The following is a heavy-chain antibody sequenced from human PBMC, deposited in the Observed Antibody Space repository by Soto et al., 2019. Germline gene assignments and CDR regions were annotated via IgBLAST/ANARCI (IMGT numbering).Heavy chain of an antibody. CDR1: GGSISSYY. J-gene: IGHJ4*02. Sequence: SETLSLTCTVSGGSISSYYWSWIRQPPGKGLEWIGYIYYSGSTNYNPSLKSRVTISVDTSKNQFSLKLSSVTAADTAVYYCARGGAAAVFDYWGQGTLVTVSS. CDR3: ARGGAAAVFDY. D-gene: IGHD6-13*01. CDR2: IYYSGST. V-gene: IGHV4-59*01.